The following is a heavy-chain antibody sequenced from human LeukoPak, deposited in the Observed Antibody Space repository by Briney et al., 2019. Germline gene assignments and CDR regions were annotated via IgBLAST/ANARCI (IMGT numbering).Heavy chain of an antibody. D-gene: IGHD3-9*01. J-gene: IGHJ4*02. CDR1: GYTFTSYG. CDR2: ISAYNGNT. V-gene: IGHV1-18*04. Sequence: ASVKVSCKASGYTFTSYGISWVRQAPGQGLEWMGWISAYNGNTNYAQKLQGRVTMTTDTSTSTAYMELRSLRSDDTAVYYCARDGVDDIVTGYWAYFHYWGQGTLVTVSS. CDR3: ARDGVDDIVTGYWAYFHY.